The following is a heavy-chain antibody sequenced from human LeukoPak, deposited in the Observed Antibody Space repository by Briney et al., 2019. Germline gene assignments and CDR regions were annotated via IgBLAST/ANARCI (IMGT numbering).Heavy chain of an antibody. D-gene: IGHD6-13*01. CDR3: ARGGPAAGRFDY. Sequence: GGSLRLSCAASGFTFSNYGMHWVRQAPGKGLEWVAFIRYDGSNKYYADSVKGRFTISRDNSKNTLSLQMNSLRADDTAVYYCARGGPAAGRFDYWGQGTLVTVSS. CDR1: GFTFSNYG. CDR2: IRYDGSNK. V-gene: IGHV3-30*02. J-gene: IGHJ4*02.